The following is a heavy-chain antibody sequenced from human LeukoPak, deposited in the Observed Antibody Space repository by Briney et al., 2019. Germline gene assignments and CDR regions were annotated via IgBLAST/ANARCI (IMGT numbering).Heavy chain of an antibody. D-gene: IGHD1-26*01. Sequence: GGSLRLSCAASGFSFSNYDMHWVRQAPGKGLEWVAVISYDGSNKYYADSVKGRFTISRDNSKNTLYLQMNSLRAEDTAVYYCAKDWGGATFDFDYWGQGTLVTVSS. CDR3: AKDWGGATFDFDY. V-gene: IGHV3-30*18. CDR2: ISYDGSNK. CDR1: GFSFSNYD. J-gene: IGHJ4*02.